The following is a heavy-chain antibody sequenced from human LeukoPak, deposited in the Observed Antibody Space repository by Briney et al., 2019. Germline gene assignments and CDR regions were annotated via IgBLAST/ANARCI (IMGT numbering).Heavy chain of an antibody. CDR2: IKSKTDGGTT. V-gene: IGHV3-15*01. CDR3: STGVDTAMVRPIYY. D-gene: IGHD5-18*01. CDR1: GFTFSNAC. J-gene: IGHJ4*02. Sequence: GGSLRLSYEASGFTFSNACMSWVRQAPGKGLEWVGRIKSKTDGGTTDYAAPVKGRFTISRDDSRNTLYLQMNSLKTEDTAVYYWSTGVDTAMVRPIYYWGQGTLVTVSS.